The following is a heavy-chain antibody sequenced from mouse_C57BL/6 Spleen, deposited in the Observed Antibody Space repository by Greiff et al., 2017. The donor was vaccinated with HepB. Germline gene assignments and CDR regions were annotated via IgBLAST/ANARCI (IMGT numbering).Heavy chain of an antibody. V-gene: IGHV5-6*01. CDR1: GFTFSSYG. Sequence: EVKVVESGGDLVKPGGSLKLSCAASGFTFSSYGMSWVRQTPDKRLEWVATISSGGSYTYYPESVKGRFTISRDNAKNTLYLQMSSLKSEDTAMYYCASSIATVVATGRYFDVWGTGTTVTVSS. J-gene: IGHJ1*03. D-gene: IGHD1-1*01. CDR2: ISSGGSYT. CDR3: ASSIATVVATGRYFDV.